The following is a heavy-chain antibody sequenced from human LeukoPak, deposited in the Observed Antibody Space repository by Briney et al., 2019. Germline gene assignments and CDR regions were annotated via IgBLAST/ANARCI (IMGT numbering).Heavy chain of an antibody. CDR2: IYYSGST. D-gene: IGHD6-13*01. CDR1: GGSISSSSYY. J-gene: IGHJ4*02. Sequence: PSETLSLTCTVSGGSISSSSYYWGWIRQPPGKGLEWIGSIYYSGSTYYNPSLKSRVTISVDTSKNQFSLKLSSVTAADTAVYYCARQLAAAGESDYWGQGTLVTVSS. V-gene: IGHV4-39*01. CDR3: ARQLAAAGESDY.